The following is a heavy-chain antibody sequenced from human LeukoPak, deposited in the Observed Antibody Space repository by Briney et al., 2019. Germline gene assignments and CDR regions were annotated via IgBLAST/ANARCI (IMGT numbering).Heavy chain of an antibody. V-gene: IGHV1-69*13. D-gene: IGHD2-15*01. Sequence: ASVKVSCRTSGGTFNSYAISWVRQAPGQGLEWMGGIIPIFGTANYAQKFQGRVTITADESTSTAYMELSSLRSEDTAVYYCARDPALYCSGGSCSDKYNWFDPWGQGTLVTVSS. CDR2: IIPIFGTA. CDR1: GGTFNSYA. CDR3: ARDPALYCSGGSCSDKYNWFDP. J-gene: IGHJ5*02.